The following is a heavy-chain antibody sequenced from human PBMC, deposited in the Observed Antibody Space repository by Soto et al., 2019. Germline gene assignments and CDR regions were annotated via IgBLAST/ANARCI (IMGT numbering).Heavy chain of an antibody. CDR3: ARDRSVAVAGPGWFDP. V-gene: IGHV1-69*13. D-gene: IGHD6-19*01. J-gene: IGHJ5*02. CDR1: GGTFSSYA. CDR2: IIPIFGTA. Sequence: GASVKVSCKASGGTFSSYAISWVRQAPGQGLEWMGGIIPIFGTANYAQKFQGRVTITADESTSTAYMELSSLRSEDTAVYYCARDRSVAVAGPGWFDPWGQGTLVTVSS.